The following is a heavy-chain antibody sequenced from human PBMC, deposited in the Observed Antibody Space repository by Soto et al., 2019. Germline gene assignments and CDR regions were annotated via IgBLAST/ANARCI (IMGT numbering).Heavy chain of an antibody. CDR1: GFTFSNNA. CDR3: ARGTTTSAFSAMDV. CDR2: ISYDGSNK. D-gene: IGHD1-1*01. J-gene: IGHJ6*02. V-gene: IGHV3-30-3*01. Sequence: QVQLVESGGGVVQPGRSLRLSCAASGFTFSNNAMDWVRQAPGKGLEWVAVISYDGSNKYIAESVKGRFTISRDKSKNTVFLQMNSLRAEDTAVYYCARGTTTSAFSAMDVWGPGTTVTVSS.